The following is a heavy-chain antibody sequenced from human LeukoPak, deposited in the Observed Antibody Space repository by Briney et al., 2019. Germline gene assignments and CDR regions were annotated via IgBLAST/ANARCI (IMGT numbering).Heavy chain of an antibody. D-gene: IGHD1-26*01. CDR2: IYYSGST. Sequence: SETLSLTCTVSGGSISSYYWSWIRQPPGKGLEWIGYIYYSGSTNYNPSHKSRVTISVDTSKNQFSLKLSSVTAADTAVYYCAREWELGFDYWGQGTLVTVSS. CDR3: AREWELGFDY. J-gene: IGHJ4*02. CDR1: GGSISSYY. V-gene: IGHV4-59*01.